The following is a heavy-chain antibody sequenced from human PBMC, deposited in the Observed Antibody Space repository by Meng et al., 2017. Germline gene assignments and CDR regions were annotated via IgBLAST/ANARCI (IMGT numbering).Heavy chain of an antibody. CDR1: GYPFTGYN. CDR3: ARFGGIVATISAFDY. D-gene: IGHD5-12*01. J-gene: IGHJ4*02. V-gene: IGHV1-2*06. CDR2: INPTSGGT. Sequence: VQIVLSGVEVKKAVASLTCACKASGYPFTGYNMTLVGQARAKGLEWMGRINPTSGGTNYAQKFQGRVTMTRDTSISTAYMELSRLRSDDTAVYYCARFGGIVATISAFDYWGQGTLVTVSS.